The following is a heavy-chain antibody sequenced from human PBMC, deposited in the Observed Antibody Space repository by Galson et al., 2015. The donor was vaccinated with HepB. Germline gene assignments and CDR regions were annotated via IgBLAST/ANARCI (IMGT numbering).Heavy chain of an antibody. CDR2: IRSRGST. V-gene: IGHV4-61*03. J-gene: IGHJ3*02. CDR1: GGSVSGGDYY. Sequence: ETLSLTCTVSGGSVSGGDYYWNWIRQPPGQGLEWLAYIRSRGSTTMYNPSLKSRVTISLDTFKNAFSLQLDSVTAADTALYFCARDFLGTTSRHAAFDIWGQGTAVTVSS. D-gene: IGHD1-14*01. CDR3: ARDFLGTTSRHAAFDI.